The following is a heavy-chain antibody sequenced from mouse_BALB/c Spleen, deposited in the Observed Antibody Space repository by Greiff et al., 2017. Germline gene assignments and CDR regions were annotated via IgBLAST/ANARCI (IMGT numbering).Heavy chain of an antibody. V-gene: IGHV5-6-3*01. D-gene: IGHD2-10*02. CDR2: INSNGGST. CDR1: GFTFSSYG. Sequence: EVQVVESGGGLVKPGGSLKLSCAASGFTFSSYGMSWVRQTPDKRLELVATINSNGGSTYYPDSVKGRFTISRDNAKNTLYLQMSSLKSEDTAMYYCARERYGNYGAMDYWGQGTSVTVSS. J-gene: IGHJ4*01. CDR3: ARERYGNYGAMDY.